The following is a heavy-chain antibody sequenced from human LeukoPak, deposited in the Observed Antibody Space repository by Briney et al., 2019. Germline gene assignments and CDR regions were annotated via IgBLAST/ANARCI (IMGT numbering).Heavy chain of an antibody. Sequence: SETLSLTCAVYGGSFSGYYWSWIRQPPGKGLDWIGEINHSGSTNYNPSLKSRVTISVDTSKNQFSLKLSSVTAADTAVYYCARVSLAPNVVVTDLLDYWGQGTLATVSS. CDR1: GGSFSGYY. J-gene: IGHJ4*02. D-gene: IGHD2-21*02. CDR2: INHSGST. V-gene: IGHV4-34*01. CDR3: ARVSLAPNVVVTDLLDY.